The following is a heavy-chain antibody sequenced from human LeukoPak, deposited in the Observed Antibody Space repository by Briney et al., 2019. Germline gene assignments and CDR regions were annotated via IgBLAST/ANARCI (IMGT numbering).Heavy chain of an antibody. D-gene: IGHD2-21*02. Sequence: GGSLRLSRAPSGFSFRMYWMTWVRQAPGRGLEWVAHIMADGRETYSTDSVKGRFTISRDNAPNSLYMQRLSVRVEDTAVYYCLRGACDGDFYGIWFDSWGQGTPVTVAS. J-gene: IGHJ5*01. CDR2: IMADGRET. CDR3: LRGACDGDFYGIWFDS. CDR1: GFSFRMYW. V-gene: IGHV3-7*01.